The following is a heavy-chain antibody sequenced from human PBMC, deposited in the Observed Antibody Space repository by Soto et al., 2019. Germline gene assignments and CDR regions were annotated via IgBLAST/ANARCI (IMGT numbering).Heavy chain of an antibody. CDR2: ISYDGSKK. J-gene: IGHJ6*02. V-gene: IGHV3-30-3*01. D-gene: IGHD3-3*01. Sequence: GGSLRLSCAASGFTLSSYAMHWVRQAPGKGLEWVAVISYDGSKKYYAESVKGRFTISRDNSKNSLYLQMNSLRAEDTAVYYCARDAPHDFWSGSLYYYGMDVWGQGTTVTVSS. CDR1: GFTLSSYA. CDR3: ARDAPHDFWSGSLYYYGMDV.